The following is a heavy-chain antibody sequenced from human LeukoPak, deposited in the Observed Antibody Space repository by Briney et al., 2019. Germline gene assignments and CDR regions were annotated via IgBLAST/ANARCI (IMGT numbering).Heavy chain of an antibody. CDR3: ARPHCSSTSCYSWFDP. V-gene: IGHV1-2*02. CDR1: GYTFTGYY. J-gene: IGHJ5*02. Sequence: GASVKVPCKASGYTFTGYYMHWVRQAPGQGLEWMGWINPNSGGTNYAQKFQGRVTMTRDTSISTAYMELSRLRSNDTAVYYCARPHCSSTSCYSWFDPWGQGTLVTVSS. D-gene: IGHD2-2*02. CDR2: INPNSGGT.